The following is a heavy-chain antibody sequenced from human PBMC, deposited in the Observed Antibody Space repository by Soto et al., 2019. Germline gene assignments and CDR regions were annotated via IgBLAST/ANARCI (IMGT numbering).Heavy chain of an antibody. CDR2: TYYRSKWYN. V-gene: IGHV6-1*01. Sequence: PSQTLSLTCAISGDSVSSNSAAWNWIRQSPSRGLEWLGRTYYRSKWYNDHAVSVKSRITINPDTSKNQFSLQLNSVTPEDTAVYYCARDHSIAAAGSYGMDVWGQGTTVTVS. CDR1: GDSVSSNSAA. J-gene: IGHJ6*02. D-gene: IGHD6-13*01. CDR3: ARDHSIAAAGSYGMDV.